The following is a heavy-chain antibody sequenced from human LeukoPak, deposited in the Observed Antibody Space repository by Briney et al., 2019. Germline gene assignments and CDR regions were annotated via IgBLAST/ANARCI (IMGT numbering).Heavy chain of an antibody. CDR1: GFTFSSYS. V-gene: IGHV3-48*01. CDR3: ATVYYDFRSGYPHDAFDI. D-gene: IGHD3-3*01. J-gene: IGHJ3*02. CDR2: ISSSSSTI. Sequence: PGGSLRLSCAASGFTFSSYSMDWVRQAPGKGLEWVSYISSSSSTIYYADSVKGRFTISRDNAKNSLYLQMNSLRAEYTAVYYCATVYYDFRSGYPHDAFDIWGQGTMVTVSS.